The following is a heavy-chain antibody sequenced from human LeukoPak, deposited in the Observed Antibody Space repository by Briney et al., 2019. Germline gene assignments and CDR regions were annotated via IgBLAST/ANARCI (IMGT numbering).Heavy chain of an antibody. D-gene: IGHD3-22*01. V-gene: IGHV3-30*03. CDR1: GFTFSSYG. J-gene: IGHJ4*02. Sequence: GGSLRLSCAASGFTFSSYGMHWVRQAPGKGLEWVAVISYDGSKKYYADSVKGRFTISRDNAKNSLYLQMNSLRAEDTAVYYCARDLYDSSGYYNFDYWGQGTLVTVSS. CDR3: ARDLYDSSGYYNFDY. CDR2: ISYDGSKK.